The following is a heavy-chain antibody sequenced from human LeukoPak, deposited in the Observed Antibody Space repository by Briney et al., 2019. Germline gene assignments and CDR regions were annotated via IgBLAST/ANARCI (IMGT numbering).Heavy chain of an antibody. J-gene: IGHJ3*02. D-gene: IGHD1-26*01. CDR3: ATDRELSSAFDI. Sequence: SVKVSCKASGGTFSSYAISWVRQAPGQGLEWMGGIIPIFGTANYAQKFQGRVTITADESTSTAYMELSSLRSEDTAVYYCATDRELSSAFDIWGQGTMVTVSS. V-gene: IGHV1-69*13. CDR1: GGTFSSYA. CDR2: IIPIFGTA.